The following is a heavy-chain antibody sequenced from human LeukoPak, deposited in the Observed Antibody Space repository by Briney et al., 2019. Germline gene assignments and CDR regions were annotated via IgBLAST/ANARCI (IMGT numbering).Heavy chain of an antibody. Sequence: GGSLRLSCTASGFPLSSYSINWVRQAPGKGLEWISYISSSSSNIYYLDSVQGRLTVSRDNERNSLFLQIDSPRAEDTAVYYCVRVKGAYFDYWGQGSLVTVSS. CDR3: VRVKGAYFDY. V-gene: IGHV3-48*01. CDR1: GFPLSSYS. D-gene: IGHD4/OR15-4a*01. CDR2: ISSSSSNI. J-gene: IGHJ4*02.